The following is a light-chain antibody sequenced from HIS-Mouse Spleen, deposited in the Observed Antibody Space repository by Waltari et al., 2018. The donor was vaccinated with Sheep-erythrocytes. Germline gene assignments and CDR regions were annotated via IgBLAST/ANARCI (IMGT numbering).Light chain of an antibody. J-gene: IGLJ2*01. CDR2: EVS. V-gene: IGLV2-14*01. CDR1: SSDVGGYNY. Sequence: QSALTQPASVSGSPGPSITISCTGTSSDVGGYNYVAWYQQHPGKAPKLTVYEVSNRPSGVSNRFSGSKSGNTASLTISGLQAEDEADYYCSSYTSSSTQVFGGGTKLTVL. CDR3: SSYTSSSTQV.